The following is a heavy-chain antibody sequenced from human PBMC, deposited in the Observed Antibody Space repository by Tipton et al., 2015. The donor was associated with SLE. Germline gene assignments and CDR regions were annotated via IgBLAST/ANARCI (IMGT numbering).Heavy chain of an antibody. CDR3: ASAHPSYCYFDL. CDR1: GGSISSYY. Sequence: TLSLTCTVSGGSISSYYWSWIRQPPGKGLEWIGYIYYSGSTNYNPSLKSRVTISVDTSKNQFSLKLSSVTAADTAVYYCASAHPSYCYFDLGGRGPLVTVSS. CDR2: IYYSGST. V-gene: IGHV4-59*12. J-gene: IGHJ2*01.